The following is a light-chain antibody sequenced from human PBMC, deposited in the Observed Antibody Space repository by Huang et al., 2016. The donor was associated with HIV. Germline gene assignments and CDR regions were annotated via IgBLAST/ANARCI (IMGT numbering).Light chain of an antibody. Sequence: DIQMTQSPSTLSASVGDRVTIICRASQSVRSWLAWYQQKPGKAPKLLIYQASTLQNGVPSGFSGSGSGTEFTLTISSLQPDDFATYYCQQYSSYIQWTFGQGTKVEI. CDR1: QSVRSW. CDR2: QAS. CDR3: QQYSSYIQWT. J-gene: IGKJ1*01. V-gene: IGKV1-5*03.